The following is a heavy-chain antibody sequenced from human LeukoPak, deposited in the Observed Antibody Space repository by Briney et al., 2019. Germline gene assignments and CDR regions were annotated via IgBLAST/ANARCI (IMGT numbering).Heavy chain of an antibody. D-gene: IGHD3-16*01. Sequence: GGSLKLSCAASGFTFSGSAMHWVRQASGKGLEWVGRIRCKANRYATAYAASVKGRFTISRDDSKNTAYLQMNSLKTEDTAVYYCTRPGGVFLGDYYYYYMDVWGKGTTVTVSS. CDR1: GFTFSGSA. CDR2: IRCKANRYAT. V-gene: IGHV3-73*01. CDR3: TRPGGVFLGDYYYYYMDV. J-gene: IGHJ6*03.